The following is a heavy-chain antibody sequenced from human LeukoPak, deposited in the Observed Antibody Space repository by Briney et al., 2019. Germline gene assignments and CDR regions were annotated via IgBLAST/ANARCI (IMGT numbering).Heavy chain of an antibody. J-gene: IGHJ4*02. Sequence: PSQTLSLTCTVSGAAISSGTYYWSWIRQPAGKGLEWFGRIFTSGNTDYNPSLKSRVFISIETSKNRFSLTLNSVTAADTAVYYCVRDHYYNSSGYTFGYWGQGTLVTVSS. D-gene: IGHD3-22*01. CDR3: VRDHYYNSSGYTFGY. CDR1: GAAISSGTYY. CDR2: IFTSGNT. V-gene: IGHV4-61*02.